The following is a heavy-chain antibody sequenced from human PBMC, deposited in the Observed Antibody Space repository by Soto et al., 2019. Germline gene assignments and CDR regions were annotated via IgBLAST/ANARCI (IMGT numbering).Heavy chain of an antibody. CDR2: ISAYNGNT. J-gene: IGHJ4*02. CDR3: ARDGVVVVVAATPVPFDY. Sequence: ASVKVSCKASGYTFTSYGISWVRQAPGQGLEWMGWISAYNGNTNYAQKIQGRVTMTTDTSTSTAYMELRSLRSDDTAVYYFARDGVVVVVAATPVPFDYWGQGTLVTVSS. V-gene: IGHV1-18*01. D-gene: IGHD2-15*01. CDR1: GYTFTSYG.